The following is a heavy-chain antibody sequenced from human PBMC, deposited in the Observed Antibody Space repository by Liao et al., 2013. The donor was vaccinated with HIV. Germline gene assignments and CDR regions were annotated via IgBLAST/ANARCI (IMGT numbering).Heavy chain of an antibody. V-gene: IGHV4-61*02. CDR1: GGAIKSGNYY. D-gene: IGHD3-3*01. Sequence: QVQLRESGPGLVKPSQTLSLTCTVSGGAIKSGNYYWTWLRQPAGKGLEWIGRIYSSGSTNYNPSLKSRVTISVDTSKNQFSLKLSSVTAADTAVYYCARRLDQEAEHTIFGAANAFDIWGQGTMVTVSS. J-gene: IGHJ3*02. CDR3: ARRLDQEAEHTIFGAANAFDI. CDR2: IYSSGST.